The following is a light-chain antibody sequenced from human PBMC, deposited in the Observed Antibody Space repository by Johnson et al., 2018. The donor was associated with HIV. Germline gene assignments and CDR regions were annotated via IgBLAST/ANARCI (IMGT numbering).Light chain of an antibody. J-gene: IGLJ1*01. Sequence: QSVLTQPPSVSAAPGQKVTISCSGSSSNIGNNYVSWYQQLPGTAPKLLIYDNNKRPSGIPDRFSGSKSDASATLAITGLQTGDEADYYCGTWDNSLTAGLYVFGTGTKVTVL. V-gene: IGLV1-51*01. CDR1: SSNIGNNY. CDR2: DNN. CDR3: GTWDNSLTAGLYV.